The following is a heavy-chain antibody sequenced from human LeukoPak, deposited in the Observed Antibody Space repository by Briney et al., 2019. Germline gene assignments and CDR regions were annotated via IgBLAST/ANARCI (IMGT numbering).Heavy chain of an antibody. CDR3: ARGYSSSSITNGYFDY. CDR2: ISAYNGNT. CDR1: AYTFTSYG. J-gene: IGHJ4*02. Sequence: GASVKVSCKASAYTFTSYGISWVRQAPGQGLEWMGWISAYNGNTNYAQKLQGRVTMTTDTSTSTAYMELSSLRSEDTAVYYCARGYSSSSITNGYFDYWGQGTLVTVSS. V-gene: IGHV1-18*01. D-gene: IGHD6-6*01.